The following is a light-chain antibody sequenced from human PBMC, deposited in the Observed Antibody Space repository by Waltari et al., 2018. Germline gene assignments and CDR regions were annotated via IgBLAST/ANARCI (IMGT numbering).Light chain of an antibody. CDR2: EVS. CDR3: SSYAGSNNYVV. CDR1: SSDVGGYNY. J-gene: IGLJ2*01. V-gene: IGLV2-8*01. Sequence: QSALTQPPSASGSPGQSVTISCTGTSSDVGGYNYVSWYQHHPGKAPKLMIYEVSKRPSGVPDRFSVSKSGNTASLTVSGLQAEDEADYYCSSYAGSNNYVVFGGGTKLTVL.